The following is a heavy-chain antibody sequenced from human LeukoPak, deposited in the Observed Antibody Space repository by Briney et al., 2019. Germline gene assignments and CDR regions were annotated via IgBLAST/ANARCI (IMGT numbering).Heavy chain of an antibody. J-gene: IGHJ4*02. V-gene: IGHV4-39*07. CDR2: IYYSGST. D-gene: IGHD6-19*01. CDR3: ARDFLSAGAVAAHFDY. Sequence: PSETLSLTCTVSGGSISSSSYYWGWIRQPPGKGLEWIGSIYYSGSTYYNPSLKSRVTISVDTSKNQFSLKLSSVTAADTAVYYCARDFLSAGAVAAHFDYWGQGTLVTVSS. CDR1: GGSISSSSYY.